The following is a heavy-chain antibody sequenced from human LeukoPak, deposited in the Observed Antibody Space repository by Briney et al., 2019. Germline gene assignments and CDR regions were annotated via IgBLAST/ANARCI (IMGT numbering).Heavy chain of an antibody. CDR2: IRYDGSNK. D-gene: IGHD3-22*01. CDR1: GFTFSSYG. CDR3: AKDDSSGYYLDY. J-gene: IGHJ4*02. V-gene: IGHV3-30*02. Sequence: PGGSLRLSCAASGFTFSSYGMHWVRQAPGKGLDWVAFIRYDGSNKYYADSVKGRFTISRDNSKNTLYLQMNSLRAEDTAVYYCAKDDSSGYYLDYWGQGTLVTVSS.